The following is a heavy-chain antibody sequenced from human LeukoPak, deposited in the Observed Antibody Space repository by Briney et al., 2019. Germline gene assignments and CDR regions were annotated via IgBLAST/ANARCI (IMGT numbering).Heavy chain of an antibody. D-gene: IGHD6-13*01. V-gene: IGHV4-31*03. CDR3: ARTSWQQLVQGFDY. Sequence: SETLSLTCTVSGGSISSGGYYWSWIRQHPGKGLEWIGYIYYSGSTYYNPSLKSRATISVDTSKNQFSLKLSSVTAADTAVYYCARTSWQQLVQGFDYWGQGTLVTVSS. CDR2: IYYSGST. J-gene: IGHJ4*02. CDR1: GGSISSGGYY.